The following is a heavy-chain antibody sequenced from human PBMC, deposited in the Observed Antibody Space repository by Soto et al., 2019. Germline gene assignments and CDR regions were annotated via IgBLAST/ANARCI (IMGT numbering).Heavy chain of an antibody. Sequence: QVQLQESGPGLVKPSQTLSLTCTVSGGSISSGGYYWSWIRQHPGQGLEWIGYIYYSGSTYYNPSLNSRVSISVDTSENQFSLKLSSVTAADTALYYCARVSCTSARCSPYFDYWGQGTLVTVSS. CDR3: ARVSCTSARCSPYFDY. CDR2: IYYSGST. V-gene: IGHV4-31*03. J-gene: IGHJ4*02. D-gene: IGHD2-2*01. CDR1: GGSISSGGYY.